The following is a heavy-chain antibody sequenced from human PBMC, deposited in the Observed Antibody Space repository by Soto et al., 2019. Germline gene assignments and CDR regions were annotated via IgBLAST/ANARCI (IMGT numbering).Heavy chain of an antibody. D-gene: IGHD2-2*01. CDR3: AKDLYHGPLVPAAIFGY. V-gene: IGHV3-30*18. J-gene: IGHJ4*02. Sequence: GGSLRLSCAASGFTFSSYGMHWVRQAPGKGLEWVAVISYDGSNKYYADSVKGRFTISRDNSKNTLYLQMNSLRAEDTAVYYCAKDLYHGPLVPAAIFGYWGQGTLVTVSS. CDR2: ISYDGSNK. CDR1: GFTFSSYG.